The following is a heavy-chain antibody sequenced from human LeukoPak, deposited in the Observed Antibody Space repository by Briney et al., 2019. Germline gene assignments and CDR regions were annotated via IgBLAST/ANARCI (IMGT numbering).Heavy chain of an antibody. CDR2: ISAYNGNT. CDR3: ARGLYSSSWSHQYYFDY. D-gene: IGHD6-13*01. J-gene: IGHJ4*02. CDR1: GYTFTSYG. V-gene: IGHV1-18*04. Sequence: GASVKVSCKASGYTFTSYGISWVRQAPGQGLEWMGWISAYNGNTNYEQKLKGRVTMTTDTSTSTAYMELRSLRSDDTAVYYCARGLYSSSWSHQYYFDYWGQGTLVTVSS.